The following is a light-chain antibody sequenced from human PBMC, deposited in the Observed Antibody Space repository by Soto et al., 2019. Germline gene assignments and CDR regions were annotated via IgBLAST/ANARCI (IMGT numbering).Light chain of an antibody. CDR3: SSFTSSITYV. Sequence: QSAVTQPASVSGSPGQSITISCTGTSSDVGGYDSVCWYQQHPGKAPKVMIYGVTNRPSGVSDRFSGSKSGNTASLTISGLQAEDEADYYCSSFTSSITYVFGTGTKVTVL. V-gene: IGLV2-14*01. CDR2: GVT. J-gene: IGLJ1*01. CDR1: SSDVGGYDS.